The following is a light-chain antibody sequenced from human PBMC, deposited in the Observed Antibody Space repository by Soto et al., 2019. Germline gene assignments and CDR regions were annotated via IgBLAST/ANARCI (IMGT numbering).Light chain of an antibody. J-gene: IGKJ1*01. Sequence: DIPMTQSPSTLSASVGDRVTXTSRASHSISSWLAWYQQKPGEAPKLLIYDASALPRGVPSRFSGSGSGTKFTLTIASLQPDDFATYYCQQYETFSGTFGPGTKVDIK. CDR2: DAS. V-gene: IGKV1-5*01. CDR1: HSISSW. CDR3: QQYETFSGT.